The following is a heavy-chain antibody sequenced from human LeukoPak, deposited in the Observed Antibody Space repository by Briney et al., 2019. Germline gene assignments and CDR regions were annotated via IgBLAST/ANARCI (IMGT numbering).Heavy chain of an antibody. CDR2: IYYSGNT. CDR3: ARHVAYCSGGTCYSTWYFDL. CDR1: GGSIRSSSHY. Sequence: KVSETLSLTCTVSGGSIRSSSHYWGWIRQTPGKGLEWIGSIYYSGNTYYNPSLKSRVTMSVDTSKNQFSLKLSSVTAADTALYYCARHVAYCSGGTCYSTWYFDLWGRGTLVTVSS. J-gene: IGHJ2*01. D-gene: IGHD2-15*01. V-gene: IGHV4-39*01.